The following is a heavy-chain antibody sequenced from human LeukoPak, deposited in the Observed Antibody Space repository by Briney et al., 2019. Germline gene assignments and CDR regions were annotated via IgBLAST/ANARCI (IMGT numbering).Heavy chain of an antibody. Sequence: PSETLSLTCTVSGGSISSSNYYWGWIRQPPGKGLEWIGSIYYSGSTFYNPSLKSRVTISVDTSKNQFSLKLRSVTAADTAVYYCAKPHYHDSSGYQYWGQGTLGTVSS. CDR2: IYYSGST. CDR3: AKPHYHDSSGYQY. J-gene: IGHJ4*02. D-gene: IGHD3-22*01. CDR1: GGSISSSNYY. V-gene: IGHV4-39*01.